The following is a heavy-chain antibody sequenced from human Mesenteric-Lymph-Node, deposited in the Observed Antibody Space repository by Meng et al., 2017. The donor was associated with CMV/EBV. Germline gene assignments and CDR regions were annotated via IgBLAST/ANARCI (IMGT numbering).Heavy chain of an antibody. CDR3: ARGFRSRWYGGH. V-gene: IGHV4-61*01. J-gene: IGHJ4*02. D-gene: IGHD6-13*01. Sequence: CTGSGDSVSNGHCYWSLIQQPPGKRLEWIGYVYYSGSTDYNPSLKSRVTISIDTSKNQFSLKLTSATAADTAVYFCARGFRSRWYGGHWGQGSLVTVSS. CDR1: GDSVSNGHCY. CDR2: VYYSGST.